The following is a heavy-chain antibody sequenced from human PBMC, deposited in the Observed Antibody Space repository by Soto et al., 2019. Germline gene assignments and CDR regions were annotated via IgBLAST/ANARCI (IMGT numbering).Heavy chain of an antibody. D-gene: IGHD1-1*01. CDR1: GFSFSNYA. Sequence: PEGSLRLSCAASGFSFSNYAMSWVRQSPGQRLEWVSSISHSGSSTYYADSVKGRFTISRDNSKNTLDLQMSTMRGEDTAVYYCAKVPPGEMGTVFQAFNIWGQGTIVT. CDR2: ISHSGSST. J-gene: IGHJ3*02. V-gene: IGHV3-23*01. CDR3: AKVPPGEMGTVFQAFNI.